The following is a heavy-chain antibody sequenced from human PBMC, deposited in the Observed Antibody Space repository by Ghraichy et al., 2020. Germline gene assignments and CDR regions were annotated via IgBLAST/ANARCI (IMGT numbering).Heavy chain of an antibody. CDR2: IYYSGST. Sequence: SETLSLTCTVSGGSISSSSYYWGWIRQPPGKGLEWIGSIYYSGSTYYNPSLKSRVTISVDTSKNQFSLKLSSVTAADTAVYYCARQKTSTIHANWFDPWGQGTLVTVSS. J-gene: IGHJ5*02. CDR3: ARQKTSTIHANWFDP. V-gene: IGHV4-39*01. CDR1: GGSISSSSYY. D-gene: IGHD5/OR15-5a*01.